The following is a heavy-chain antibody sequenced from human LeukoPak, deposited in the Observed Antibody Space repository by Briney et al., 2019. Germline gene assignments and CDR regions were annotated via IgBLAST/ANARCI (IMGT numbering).Heavy chain of an antibody. J-gene: IGHJ4*02. CDR3: ASSYYYDSSGYLPPFDY. V-gene: IGHV5-51*01. Sequence: GESLQISCKGSGYSFTSYWIGWVRQMPGKGLEWMGIIYPGDSDTRYSPSFQGQVTISADKSISTAYLQWSSLKASDTAMYYCASSYYYDSSGYLPPFDYWGQGTLVTVSS. CDR1: GYSFTSYW. D-gene: IGHD3-22*01. CDR2: IYPGDSDT.